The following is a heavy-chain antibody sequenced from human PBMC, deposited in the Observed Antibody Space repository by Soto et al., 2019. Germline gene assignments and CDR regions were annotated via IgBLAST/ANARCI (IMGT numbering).Heavy chain of an antibody. D-gene: IGHD1-20*01. CDR2: IYYSGST. CDR1: VDSMSSYY. Sequence: AETLSLTWTVSVDSMSSYYWSWIRPPPGEGRGWIGYIYYSGSTTYNPSLRSRVTMSVDTSKSQFSLRLTSVTAADTAIYSCTRRYNWNDNYLAPGGPGPLVTVSS. V-gene: IGHV4-59*08. J-gene: IGHJ5*02. CDR3: TRRYNWNDNYLAP.